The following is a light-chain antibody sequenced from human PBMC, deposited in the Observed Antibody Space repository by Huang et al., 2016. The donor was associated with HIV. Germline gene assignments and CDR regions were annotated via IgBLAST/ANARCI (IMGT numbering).Light chain of an antibody. J-gene: IGKJ1*01. V-gene: IGKV3-15*01. CDR2: CAS. CDR1: QSFSSN. Sequence: EIVMTQSPATLSVSPGERATLSCRASQSFSSNLAWYQQKPGQAPRLLIYCASTRATGIPARFSGSGSGTEFTLTISSLQSEDFAVYYCQQYNNWPQTFGQGTKVEIK. CDR3: QQYNNWPQT.